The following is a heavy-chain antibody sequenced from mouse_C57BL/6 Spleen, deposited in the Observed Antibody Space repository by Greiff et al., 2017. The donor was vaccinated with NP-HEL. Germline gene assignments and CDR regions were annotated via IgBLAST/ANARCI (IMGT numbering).Heavy chain of an antibody. CDR2: ISYDGSN. CDR3: ARDRYYGT. Sequence: EVKLQESGPGLVKPSQSLSPTSSVTGYSIPSGYYWNWIRQFPGNKLEWMGYISYDGSNNYNPSLKKRISITRDTSKNQFFLKLNSVTTEDTATYYCARDRYYGTWGQGTLVTVSA. J-gene: IGHJ3*01. CDR1: GYSIPSGYY. D-gene: IGHD1-1*01. V-gene: IGHV3-6*01.